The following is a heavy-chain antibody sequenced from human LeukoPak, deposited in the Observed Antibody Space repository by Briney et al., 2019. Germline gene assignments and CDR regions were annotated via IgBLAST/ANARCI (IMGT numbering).Heavy chain of an antibody. V-gene: IGHV4-31*03. J-gene: IGHJ6*02. CDR1: GGSISSGGYY. D-gene: IGHD4-17*01. CDR2: IYYSGST. Sequence: SQTLSLTCTVSGGSISSGGYYWSWIRQHPGKGLEWIGYIYYSGSTYYNPSLKSRVTISVDTSKNQFSLKLSSVTAADTAVYYCARDLVTSRSADDYGDYVAGGMDVWGQGTTVTVSS. CDR3: ARDLVTSRSADDYGDYVAGGMDV.